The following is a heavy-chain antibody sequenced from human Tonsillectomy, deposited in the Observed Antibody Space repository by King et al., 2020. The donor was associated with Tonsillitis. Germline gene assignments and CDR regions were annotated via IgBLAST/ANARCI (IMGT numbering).Heavy chain of an antibody. CDR3: VRASIEYGMDA. CDR1: GFILSDYT. V-gene: IGHV3-48*02. D-gene: IGHD5-24*01. CDR2: ISRGSSTI. J-gene: IGHJ6*02. Sequence: VQLVESGGGLVQPGGSLRVSCEASGFILSDYTMNWVRQAPGRGLEWVSYISRGSSTIFYAASVMGRFTISRDNARNSLFLQMNSLRDEDTAVYYCVRASIEYGMDAWGQGTTVTVSS.